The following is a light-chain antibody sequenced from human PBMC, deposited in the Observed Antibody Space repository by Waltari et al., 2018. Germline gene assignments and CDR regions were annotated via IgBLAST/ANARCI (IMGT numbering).Light chain of an antibody. CDR3: CSYAGGNTLI. CDR1: SSNVGSYKL. J-gene: IGLJ2*01. V-gene: IGLV2-23*01. CDR2: EDN. Sequence: QSALTQPASVSGSPGQSITISCTGSSSNVGSYKLVSWYQQHPDKAPKLIIFEDNKRPAGCSNRVSGSKSGNTASLTISGLQAEDEADYHCCSYAGGNTLIFGGGTKLTVL.